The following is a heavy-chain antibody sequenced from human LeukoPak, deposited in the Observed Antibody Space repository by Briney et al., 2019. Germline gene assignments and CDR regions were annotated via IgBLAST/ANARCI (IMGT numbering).Heavy chain of an antibody. J-gene: IGHJ4*02. D-gene: IGHD5-18*01. V-gene: IGHV3-23*01. CDR2: INSDGST. CDR3: AKGSGYSFGDGFDY. CDR1: GFTFSTYA. Sequence: GGSLRLSCAASGFTFSTYAMSWVRQTPGKGLEWVSLINSDGSTYYADSVKGRFTISSDNSKNTLYLQMNSLRAEDTAVYYCAKGSGYSFGDGFDYWGQGALVTVSS.